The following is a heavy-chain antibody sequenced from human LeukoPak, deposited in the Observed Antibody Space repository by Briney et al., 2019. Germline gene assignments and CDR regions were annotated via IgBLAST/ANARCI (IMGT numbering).Heavy chain of an antibody. CDR2: INRSGST. CDR3: ARWLGCSSTSCYWNYYYYYGMDV. CDR1: GGSFSGYY. Sequence: SETLSLTCAVYGGSFSGYYWSWIRQPPGKGLEWIGEINRSGSTNYNPSLKSRVTISVDTSKNQFSLKLSSVTAADTAVYYCARWLGCSSTSCYWNYYYYYGMDVWGQGTTVTVSS. J-gene: IGHJ6*02. V-gene: IGHV4-34*01. D-gene: IGHD2-2*01.